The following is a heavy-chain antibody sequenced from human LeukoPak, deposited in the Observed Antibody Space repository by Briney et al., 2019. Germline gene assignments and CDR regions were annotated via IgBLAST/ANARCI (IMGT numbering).Heavy chain of an antibody. CDR2: IWSDGTNR. D-gene: IGHD4-11*01. V-gene: IGHV3-33*06. J-gene: IGHJ4*02. Sequence: RSLRLSCAASGFTFSHYGMHWVRQAPGKGLEWVAVIWSDGTNRYYADSVKGRFTIYRHDSGNTVYLQMNSLRPEDTGVYYCAKDAQSGFDYSTSPEYWGQGTPVTLS. CDR3: AKDAQSGFDYSTSPEY. CDR1: GFTFSHYG.